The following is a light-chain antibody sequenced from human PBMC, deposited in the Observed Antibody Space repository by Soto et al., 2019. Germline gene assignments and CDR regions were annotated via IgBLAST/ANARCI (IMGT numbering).Light chain of an antibody. CDR2: KAS. V-gene: IGKV1-5*03. J-gene: IGKJ2*01. CDR1: QSVSDW. Sequence: DIQMTQSPSTLSASVGDRVTLTCRASQSVSDWLAWYQQKPGKAPKVLIYKASNLESGDPSRFSGSGSGTEFTLTISSLQPDDSATYYCQQYNTFSPYTFGQGTKLEIK. CDR3: QQYNTFSPYT.